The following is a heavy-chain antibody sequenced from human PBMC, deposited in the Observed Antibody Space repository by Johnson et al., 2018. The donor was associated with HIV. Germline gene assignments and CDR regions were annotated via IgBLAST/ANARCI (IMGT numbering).Heavy chain of an antibody. V-gene: IGHV3-23*04. CDR3: ARDIGDGYNRWGAFDI. Sequence: VQLVESGGGLVQPGGSLRLSCAASGFTFSSSAMNWVRQAPGEGLEWVSSISGSGGSTYYADSVKGRFTISRDNAKNSLYLQMNSLRAEDTALYYCARDIGDGYNRWGAFDIWGQGTLVTVSS. CDR1: GFTFSSSA. CDR2: ISGSGGST. D-gene: IGHD5-24*01. J-gene: IGHJ3*02.